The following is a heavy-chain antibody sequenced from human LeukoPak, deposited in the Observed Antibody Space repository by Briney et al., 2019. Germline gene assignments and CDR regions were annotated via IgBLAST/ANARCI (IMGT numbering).Heavy chain of an antibody. CDR2: IIPIFGTA. CDR3: ARLPLRGNDEVDY. J-gene: IGHJ4*02. D-gene: IGHD1-1*01. CDR1: GGTFSSYA. V-gene: IGHV1-69*13. Sequence: ASVKVSCKASGGTFSSYAISWVRQAPGQGLEWMGGIIPIFGTANYAQKFQGRVTITADESTSTAYMELSSLRSEDTAVYYCARLPLRGNDEVDYWGQGTLVTVSS.